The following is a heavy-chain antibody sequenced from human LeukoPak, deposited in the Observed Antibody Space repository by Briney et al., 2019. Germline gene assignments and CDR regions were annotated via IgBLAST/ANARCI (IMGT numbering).Heavy chain of an antibody. CDR1: GFTFGAYW. V-gene: IGHV3-7*01. D-gene: IGHD3-16*02. Sequence: GGSLRLPCAASGFTFGAYWVSWFRQAPGKGPEWVASIKDDGSAQFYVDSLEGRFTISRDNAKNTLYLQMDTMRVEDTAVYYCARHIVGEQNFDYWSQGTLVTVSS. CDR3: ARHIVGEQNFDY. J-gene: IGHJ4*02. CDR2: IKDDGSAQ.